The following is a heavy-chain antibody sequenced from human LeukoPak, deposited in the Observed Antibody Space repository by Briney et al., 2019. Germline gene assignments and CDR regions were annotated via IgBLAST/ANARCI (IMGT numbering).Heavy chain of an antibody. V-gene: IGHV3-23*01. Sequence: GGSLRLSCAASGFNFANHAMSWVRQTPGKGLEGVSAISGGGDITYYADSVTGRFTISRDNSKDTLFLQMHSLRPGDTAVYYCVREDTPATANYWGQGTLVTISS. CDR1: GFNFANHA. D-gene: IGHD2-21*02. CDR3: VREDTPATANY. J-gene: IGHJ4*02. CDR2: ISGGGDIT.